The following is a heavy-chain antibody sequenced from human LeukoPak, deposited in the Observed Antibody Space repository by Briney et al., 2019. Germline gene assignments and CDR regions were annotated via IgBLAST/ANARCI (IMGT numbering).Heavy chain of an antibody. CDR2: IYQSGIT. Sequence: PSQTLSLTCAVSGVSISSGGYSWNWLRQSPGKGLEWIGFIYQSGITYNNPSLKRRVTISVDMSKNPFSLNLSSVTAADTAVYFCARGGPDDAFGIWGQGTMVTVSS. J-gene: IGHJ3*02. CDR3: ARGGPDDAFGI. D-gene: IGHD1-14*01. V-gene: IGHV4-30-2*06. CDR1: GVSISSGGYS.